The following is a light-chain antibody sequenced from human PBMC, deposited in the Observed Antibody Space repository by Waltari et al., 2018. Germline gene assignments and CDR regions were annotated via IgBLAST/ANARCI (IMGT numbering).Light chain of an antibody. CDR3: AACDDSLSGLWV. CDR2: RND. J-gene: IGLJ3*02. Sequence: QSVLTQPLSVSGSPGQRVTISCSGISTSFGRNNVLWYQQLPGTAPKLLIYRNDRRLAGVPDRFSGSKSGTSASLAISGLQSEDEAAYYCAACDDSLSGLWVFGGGTMLTVL. CDR1: STSFGRNN. V-gene: IGLV1-47*01.